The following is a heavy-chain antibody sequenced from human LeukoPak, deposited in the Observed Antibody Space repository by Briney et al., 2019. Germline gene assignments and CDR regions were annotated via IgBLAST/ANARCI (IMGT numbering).Heavy chain of an antibody. D-gene: IGHD6-13*01. J-gene: IGHJ4*02. Sequence: GGSLRLSCAASGFTFSSYTMHWVRQAPGKGLEWVAVISYDGSNKYYADSVKGRFTISRDNSKNTLYLQMNSLRAEDTAVYYCARGIRSSSWYLGDYWGQGTLVTVSS. CDR1: GFTFSSYT. CDR2: ISYDGSNK. CDR3: ARGIRSSSWYLGDY. V-gene: IGHV3-30-3*01.